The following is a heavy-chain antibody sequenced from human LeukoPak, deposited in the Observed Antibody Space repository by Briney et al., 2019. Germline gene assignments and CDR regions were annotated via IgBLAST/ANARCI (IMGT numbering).Heavy chain of an antibody. J-gene: IGHJ5*02. Sequence: PSETLSLTCTVSGGSISSHYWGWIRQPPGKGPEWIGYIYFTGNTNYNPFFKSRLTMSIDTAKNQFSLRLTSATAADTAVYYCSREIATAGNWFDPWGQGTLVTVSS. D-gene: IGHD6-13*01. CDR2: IYFTGNT. CDR1: GGSISSHY. V-gene: IGHV4-59*11. CDR3: SREIATAGNWFDP.